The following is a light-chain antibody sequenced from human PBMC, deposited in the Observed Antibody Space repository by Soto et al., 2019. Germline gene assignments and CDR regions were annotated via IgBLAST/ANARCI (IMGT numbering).Light chain of an antibody. Sequence: DIQMTESPCAMSSSLGDICTITCRASQGISNSLAWFQQKPGRVPKRLIYGASTLQSWAPSRFSGSGSGTEFTLTISSLQPDDFATYYCQHYNSYSEAFGQGTKVDIK. V-gene: IGKV1-17*03. CDR3: QHYNSYSEA. CDR2: GAS. CDR1: QGISNS. J-gene: IGKJ1*01.